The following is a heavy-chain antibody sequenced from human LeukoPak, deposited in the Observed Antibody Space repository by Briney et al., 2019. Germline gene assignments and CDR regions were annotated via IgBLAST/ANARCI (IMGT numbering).Heavy chain of an antibody. V-gene: IGHV3-23*01. CDR3: AKTSLSWSGYYLGDYYYYYMDV. J-gene: IGHJ6*03. CDR1: GFTFSSYA. D-gene: IGHD3-3*01. Sequence: GGSLRLSCAASGFTFSSYAMSWVRQAPVKGLEWVSVISGSGGSTYYADSVKGRFTISRDNSKNTLYLQMNSLRAEDTAVYYCAKTSLSWSGYYLGDYYYYYMDVRGKGTTVTVSS. CDR2: ISGSGGST.